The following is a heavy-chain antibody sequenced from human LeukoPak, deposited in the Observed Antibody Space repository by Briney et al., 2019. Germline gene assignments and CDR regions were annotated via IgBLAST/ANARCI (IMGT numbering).Heavy chain of an antibody. D-gene: IGHD3-3*01. J-gene: IGHJ4*02. V-gene: IGHV3-23*01. CDR1: GFTFSSYA. Sequence: GGSLRLSCAASGFTFSSYAMSRVRQAPGKGLEWVSAISGSGGSTYYADSAKGRFTISRDNFKNTLYLQMNSLRAEDTAVYYCAKDQDFWSGYYTNWGQGTLVTVSS. CDR3: AKDQDFWSGYYTN. CDR2: ISGSGGST.